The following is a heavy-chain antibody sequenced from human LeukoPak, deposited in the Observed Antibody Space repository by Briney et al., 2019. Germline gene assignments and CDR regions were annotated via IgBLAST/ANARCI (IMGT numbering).Heavy chain of an antibody. CDR3: ARDWNGLVDY. Sequence: GGSLRLSCAASGFTVSSNYMSWVRQAPGKGLEWVSVIYSGGSTRYADSVKGRFTISRDNSKNTLYLQMNSLRAEDTAVYYCARDWNGLVDYWGQGTLVTVSS. D-gene: IGHD1-1*01. V-gene: IGHV3-53*01. CDR1: GFTVSSNY. J-gene: IGHJ4*02. CDR2: IYSGGST.